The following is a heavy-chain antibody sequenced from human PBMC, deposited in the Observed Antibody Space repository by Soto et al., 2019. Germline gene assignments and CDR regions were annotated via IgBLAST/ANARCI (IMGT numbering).Heavy chain of an antibody. Sequence: SETLSLTCAVSGFFISSGNYWGWIRKPPGKGLEWIGSIFHGGNTYYNPSLKSRVTTSVDMSKNQFSLKLNSVTAADTAVYYCARARWYDAFDVWGQGTVVTVSS. J-gene: IGHJ3*01. CDR3: ARARWYDAFDV. CDR2: IFHGGNT. V-gene: IGHV4-38-2*01. CDR1: GFFISSGNY. D-gene: IGHD2-15*01.